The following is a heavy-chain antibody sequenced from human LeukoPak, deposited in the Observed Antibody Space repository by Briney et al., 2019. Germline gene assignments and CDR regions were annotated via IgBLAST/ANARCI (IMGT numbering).Heavy chain of an antibody. J-gene: IGHJ4*02. D-gene: IGHD6-19*01. CDR2: ISSSGSTI. CDR1: GFTFSSYE. V-gene: IGHV3-48*03. Sequence: GSLRLSCADSGFTFSSYEMNWVRQAPGKGLEWVSYISSSGSTIYYADPVKGRFTISRDNAKNSLYLQMNSLRAEDTAVYYCARDGSGWYVFDYWGQGTLVTVSS. CDR3: ARDGSGWYVFDY.